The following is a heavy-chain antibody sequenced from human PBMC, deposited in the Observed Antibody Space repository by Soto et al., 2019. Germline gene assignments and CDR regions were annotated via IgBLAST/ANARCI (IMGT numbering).Heavy chain of an antibody. CDR1: GGTFSSYA. D-gene: IGHD4-17*01. Sequence: SVKVSCKASGGTFSSYAISWVRQAPGQGLEWMGGIIPFFGTARYSQKFEDRITITADESTNTVYMDLRSLTSEDTAMYYCAKSAPMDAGDKYYYDFWGQGALVTVSS. CDR3: AKSAPMDAGDKYYYDF. CDR2: IIPFFGTA. V-gene: IGHV1-69*13. J-gene: IGHJ4*02.